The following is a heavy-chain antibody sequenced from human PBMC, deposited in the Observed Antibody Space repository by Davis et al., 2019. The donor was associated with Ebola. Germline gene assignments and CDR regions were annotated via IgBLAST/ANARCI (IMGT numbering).Heavy chain of an antibody. V-gene: IGHV1-69*13. CDR2: IIPIFGTA. Sequence: SVKVSCKASGGTFSSYAISWVRQAPGQGLEWMGGIIPIFGTANYAQKFQGRVTITADESTSTAYMELSSLRSEDTAVYYCARPATVTARGDFDYWGQGTLVTISS. CDR3: ARPATVTARGDFDY. CDR1: GGTFSSYA. J-gene: IGHJ4*02. D-gene: IGHD4-17*01.